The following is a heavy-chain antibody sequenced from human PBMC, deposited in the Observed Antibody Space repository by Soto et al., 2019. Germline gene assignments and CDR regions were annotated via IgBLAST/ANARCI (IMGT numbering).Heavy chain of an antibody. Sequence: QVQLVQSGAEVKKPGSSVKVSCKASGGTFSSYTISWVRQAPGQGLEWMGRIIPILGIANYAQKFQGRVTITADKSTSTAYMELSSLRSEDTAVYYCASRRVVVPAAPFDDWGQGTLVTVSS. CDR1: GGTFSSYT. J-gene: IGHJ4*02. CDR2: IIPILGIA. V-gene: IGHV1-69*02. CDR3: ASRRVVVPAAPFDD. D-gene: IGHD2-2*01.